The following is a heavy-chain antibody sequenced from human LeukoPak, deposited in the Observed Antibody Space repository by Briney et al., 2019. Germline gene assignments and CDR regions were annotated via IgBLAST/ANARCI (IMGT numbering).Heavy chain of an antibody. D-gene: IGHD4-17*01. CDR1: GFTFSSYG. J-gene: IGHJ4*02. CDR2: ISYDGSNK. V-gene: IGHV3-30*18. CDR3: AKAQPVYGDYAFLDY. Sequence: GGSLRLSCAASGFTFSSYGMHWVRQAPGKGLEGGAVISYDGSNKYYADSVKGRFTISRDNSKNTLYLQMNSLRAEDTAVYYCAKAQPVYGDYAFLDYWGQGTLVTVSS.